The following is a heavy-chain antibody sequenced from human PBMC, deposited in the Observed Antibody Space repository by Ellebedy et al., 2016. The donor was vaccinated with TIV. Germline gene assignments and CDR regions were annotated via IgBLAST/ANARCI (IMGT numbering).Heavy chain of an antibody. CDR3: TKEDFGGNSDY. J-gene: IGHJ4*02. CDR2: IRGSGGST. Sequence: GESLKISXAASGFTFMNYAMSWVRQAPGKGLVWVSTIRGSGGSTYYADSVKGRFTISRDNFEKTLYLQMNSLRADDTAVYYCTKEDFGGNSDYWGQGTLVIVSS. V-gene: IGHV3-23*01. D-gene: IGHD4-23*01. CDR1: GFTFMNYA.